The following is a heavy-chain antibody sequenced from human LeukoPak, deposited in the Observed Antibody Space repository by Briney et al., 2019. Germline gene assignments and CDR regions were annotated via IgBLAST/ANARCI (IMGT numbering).Heavy chain of an antibody. V-gene: IGHV3-30*18. CDR1: GFTFSSYG. D-gene: IGHD3-10*01. J-gene: IGHJ4*02. CDR3: AKGLRWFGDFYFNFFDY. CDR2: ISYDGGKR. Sequence: RTGGSLRLSCAASGFTFSSYGMTWVRQAPGKGLEWVAFISYDGGKRFFGESVKGRFTIARDNSENTVSLQMNTLKTEDTAVYYCAKGLRWFGDFYFNFFDYWGQGILVTVSS.